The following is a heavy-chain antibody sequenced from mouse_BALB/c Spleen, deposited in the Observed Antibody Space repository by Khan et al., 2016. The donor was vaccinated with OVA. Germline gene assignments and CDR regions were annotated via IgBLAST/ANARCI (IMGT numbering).Heavy chain of an antibody. D-gene: IGHD2-10*01. CDR2: IWSDGGT. CDR1: GFSLTNYG. V-gene: IGHV2-6-1*01. CDR3: ARQPYYHYNVMDY. J-gene: IGHJ4*01. Sequence: QVQLKESGPGLVAPSQSLSITCTISGFSLTNYGVHWVRQPPGKGLEWLVVIWSDGGTTYTSALKSRLTITKDNSKSQVFLKMNSLQTDDTAIYFCARQPYYHYNVMDYWGQGTSVTVSS.